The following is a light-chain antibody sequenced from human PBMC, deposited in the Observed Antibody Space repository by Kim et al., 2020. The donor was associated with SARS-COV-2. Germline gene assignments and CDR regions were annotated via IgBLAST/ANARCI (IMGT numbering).Light chain of an antibody. CDR1: QNIGSK. Sequence: FPGDGPPPPCRASQNIGSKLAWYQHKPGQAPRLILYGASIRATDIPARFSGSGSGTDFTLTISSLQSEDFAVYYCQQYSDWPPITFGQGTRLEIK. V-gene: IGKV3D-15*01. CDR2: GAS. J-gene: IGKJ5*01. CDR3: QQYSDWPPIT.